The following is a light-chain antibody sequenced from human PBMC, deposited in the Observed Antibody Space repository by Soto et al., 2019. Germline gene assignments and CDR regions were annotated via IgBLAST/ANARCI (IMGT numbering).Light chain of an antibody. Sequence: DIQMTQSPSSLSASVGDRVTITCRASQSISSDLNWYQQKPGKAPKLLIYAASSLQSGVPSRFSGSGSGTDFTLTISSLQPEDFATYYCQQSYSTPITFGQGIRLEIK. CDR3: QQSYSTPIT. CDR1: QSISSD. V-gene: IGKV1-39*01. J-gene: IGKJ5*01. CDR2: AAS.